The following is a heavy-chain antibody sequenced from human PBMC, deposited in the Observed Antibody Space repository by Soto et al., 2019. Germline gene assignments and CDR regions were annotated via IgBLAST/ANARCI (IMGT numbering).Heavy chain of an antibody. Sequence: QVQLVESGGGVVQPGRSLRLSCAASGFTFSSYGMHWVRQAPGKGLEWVAVIWYDGSNKYYADSVKGRFTISRDNSKNTLYLQMNSLRAEDTAVYYCHCIAGSLDYWGQGTLVTVSS. J-gene: IGHJ4*02. CDR2: IWYDGSNK. V-gene: IGHV3-33*01. CDR3: HCIAGSLDY. D-gene: IGHD6-13*01. CDR1: GFTFSSYG.